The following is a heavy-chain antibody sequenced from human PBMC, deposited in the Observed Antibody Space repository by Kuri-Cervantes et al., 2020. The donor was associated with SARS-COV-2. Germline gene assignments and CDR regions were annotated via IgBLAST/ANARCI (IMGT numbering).Heavy chain of an antibody. CDR3: ARYFWSGAYYFDY. V-gene: IGHV4-39*01. CDR1: GDSISNTNYY. CDR2: VSYSGSA. Sequence: SETLSLTCTVSGDSISNTNYYWGWIRQPPGKGLEWIGSVSYSGSAYYNPSLKSRVTIFVDTSKNQLSLWLNSVTAADTAVYYCARYFWSGAYYFDYWGQETLVTVSS. D-gene: IGHD3-3*01. J-gene: IGHJ4*02.